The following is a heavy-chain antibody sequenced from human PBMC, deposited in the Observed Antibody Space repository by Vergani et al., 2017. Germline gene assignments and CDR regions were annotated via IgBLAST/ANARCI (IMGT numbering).Heavy chain of an antibody. D-gene: IGHD4-17*01. CDR3: ARDLYGDYVEDFDY. CDR2: ISSSSSYI. V-gene: IGHV3-21*01. J-gene: IGHJ4*02. CDR1: GFTFSSYS. Sequence: VQLVESGGGLVKPGGSLRLSCAASGFTFSSYSMNWVRQAPGKGLEWVSSISSSSSYIYYADSVKGRFTISRDNAKNSLYLQMNSLRAEDTAVYYCARDLYGDYVEDFDYWGQGTLVTVSS.